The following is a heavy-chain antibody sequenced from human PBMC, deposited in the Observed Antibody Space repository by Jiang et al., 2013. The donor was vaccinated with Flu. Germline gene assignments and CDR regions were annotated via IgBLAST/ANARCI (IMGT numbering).Heavy chain of an antibody. CDR1: GYSFTNYL. D-gene: IGHD1-26*01. J-gene: IGHJ4*02. V-gene: IGHV5-51*01. CDR2: IYPAYSDI. CDR3: ARLDIVGARYYFDY. Sequence: GAEVKKPGESLKISCKGSGYSFTNYLIGWVRQLPGKGPEWMGNIYPAYSDIRYSPSFQGQVTISADKSISTAYLQWSGLRASDTAIYYCARLDIVGARYYFDYWGQGTLVPVSS.